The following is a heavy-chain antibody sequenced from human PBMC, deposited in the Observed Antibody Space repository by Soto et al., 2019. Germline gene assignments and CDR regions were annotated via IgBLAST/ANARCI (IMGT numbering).Heavy chain of an antibody. CDR3: AKAREGSGWPYFDY. D-gene: IGHD6-19*01. Sequence: PGGSLRLSCAASGFTFSSYDMTWVRQAPGKGLEWVSTISLRGSNTYYADSVKGRFTISRDNSKNTLYLQMNSLRAEDTAVYYCAKAREGSGWPYFDYWGQGTLVTVSS. CDR1: GFTFSSYD. CDR2: ISLRGSNT. J-gene: IGHJ4*02. V-gene: IGHV3-23*01.